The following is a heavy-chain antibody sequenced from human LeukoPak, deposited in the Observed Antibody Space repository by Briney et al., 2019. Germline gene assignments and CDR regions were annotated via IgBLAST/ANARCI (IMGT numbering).Heavy chain of an antibody. J-gene: IGHJ4*02. D-gene: IGHD7-27*01. CDR1: GFTFSTYP. CDR3: ARGPLGTGEIDY. CDR2: IISDASST. Sequence: PGGSLRLSCEASGFTFSTYPMSWVRQAPGKGRFWVSRIISDASSTLYADSVKGRFTISRDNAKNTLYLQMNSLTVEDTGVYYCARGPLGTGEIDYWGQGTLVTVSS. V-gene: IGHV3-74*01.